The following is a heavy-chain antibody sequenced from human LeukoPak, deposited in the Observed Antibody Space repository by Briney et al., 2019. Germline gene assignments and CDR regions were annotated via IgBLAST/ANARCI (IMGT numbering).Heavy chain of an antibody. D-gene: IGHD3-22*01. CDR3: ARDRYYYDSSGYSH. Sequence: PGGSLRLSCAASGFTFSSYSMNWVRQAPGKGLEWVSSISSSSGYIYYADSVKGRFTISRDNAKNSLYLQMNSLRAEDTAVYYCARDRYYYDSSGYSHWGQGTLVTVSS. CDR2: ISSSSGYI. J-gene: IGHJ4*02. V-gene: IGHV3-21*01. CDR1: GFTFSSYS.